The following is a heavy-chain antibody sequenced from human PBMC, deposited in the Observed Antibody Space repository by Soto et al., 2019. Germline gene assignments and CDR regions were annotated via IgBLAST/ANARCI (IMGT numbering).Heavy chain of an antibody. Sequence: EVQLVESGGGLVQPGGSLRLSCAASGFTFSSYDMHWVRQATGKGLEWVSAIGTAGDTYYPGSVKGRFTISRENAKNSLYLQMNSLRVGDTAVYYCARGYCSGGSCYARLSYYMDVWGKGTTVTVSS. J-gene: IGHJ6*03. CDR3: ARGYCSGGSCYARLSYYMDV. CDR2: IGTAGDT. CDR1: GFTFSSYD. D-gene: IGHD2-15*01. V-gene: IGHV3-13*01.